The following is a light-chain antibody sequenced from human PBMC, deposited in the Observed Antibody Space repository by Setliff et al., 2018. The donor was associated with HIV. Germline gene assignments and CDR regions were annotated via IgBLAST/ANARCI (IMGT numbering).Light chain of an antibody. J-gene: IGLJ1*01. V-gene: IGLV2-14*03. Sequence: QSVLTQPASVSGSPGQSITISCTGTSSDVGGYDFVSWYQQRPGKAPKLTILDVTERPSGVSHRFSGSKSGNTASLTISGLQTEDEADYFCASYRSPATYVFGIGTKVTVL. CDR2: DVT. CDR1: SSDVGGYDF. CDR3: ASYRSPATYV.